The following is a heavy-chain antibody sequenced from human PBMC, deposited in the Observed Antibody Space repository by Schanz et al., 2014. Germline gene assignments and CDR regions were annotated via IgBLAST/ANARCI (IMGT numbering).Heavy chain of an antibody. V-gene: IGHV3-30-3*01. D-gene: IGHD2-15*01. Sequence: VRLVESGGGLVQPGGSLRLSCAASGFTFSSYAMHWVRQAPGKGLEWVAVISYDGSNKYYADSVKGRFTISRDNSKNTLYLQMNTLRAEDTAVYYCARDRGYCSGGSCLTFDYWGQGTLVTVSS. CDR1: GFTFSSYA. CDR3: ARDRGYCSGGSCLTFDY. J-gene: IGHJ4*02. CDR2: ISYDGSNK.